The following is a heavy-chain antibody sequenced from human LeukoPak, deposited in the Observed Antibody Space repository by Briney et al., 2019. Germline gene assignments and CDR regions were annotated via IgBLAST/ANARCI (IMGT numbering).Heavy chain of an antibody. CDR2: ISAYNGNT. Sequence: GASVKVPCKASGYIFSSYGISWVRQAPGQGLEWMGWISAYNGNTNYAQKLQGRVTMTTDTSTSTAYMELRSLRSDDTAVYYCARDKWFGELEASYYYYYGMDVWGQGTTVTVSS. CDR1: GYIFSSYG. D-gene: IGHD3-10*01. CDR3: ARDKWFGELEASYYYYYGMDV. J-gene: IGHJ6*02. V-gene: IGHV1-18*01.